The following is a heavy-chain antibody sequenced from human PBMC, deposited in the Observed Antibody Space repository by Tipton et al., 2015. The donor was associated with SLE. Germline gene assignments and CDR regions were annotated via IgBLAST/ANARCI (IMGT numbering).Heavy chain of an antibody. V-gene: IGHV4-4*07. CDR3: ARGFLEMFDP. CDR1: GDSINSHY. Sequence: TLSLTCTVSGDSINSHYWSWIRQPAGKGLQWIGRIYPSGSTNYNPSLKSRVTMSVDTSKNQFSLRLSSVTTADTAVYYCARGFLEMFDPWGPGTLVTVSS. J-gene: IGHJ5*02. CDR2: IYPSGST. D-gene: IGHD3-3*01.